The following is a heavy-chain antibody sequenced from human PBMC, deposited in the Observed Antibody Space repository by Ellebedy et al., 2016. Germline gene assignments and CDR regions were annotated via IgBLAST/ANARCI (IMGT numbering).Heavy chain of an antibody. Sequence: SETLSLTCTVSGGTISSNNYYWGWIRQTPGKGLEWIGSIFYRGSAYYNPSLKTRAIISVDTRENQFSLKMTSVTAADTAVYFCARDITPAYSDSWLPWNWFDPWGQGTLVTVSS. V-gene: IGHV4-39*07. J-gene: IGHJ5*02. D-gene: IGHD4-17*01. CDR1: GGTISSNNYY. CDR2: IFYRGSA. CDR3: ARDITPAYSDSWLPWNWFDP.